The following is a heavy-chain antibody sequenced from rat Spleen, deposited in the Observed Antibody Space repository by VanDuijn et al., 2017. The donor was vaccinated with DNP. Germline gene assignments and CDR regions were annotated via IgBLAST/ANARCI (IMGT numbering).Heavy chain of an antibody. CDR1: GLTFNNYW. J-gene: IGHJ3*01. CDR3: ARGGKGLFSK. D-gene: IGHD3-1*01. CDR2: ITYSGSST. V-gene: IGHV5-31*01. Sequence: EVQLVESGGDLVQPGRSLKLSCVASGLTFNNYWMTWIRQVPGKGLEWVASITYSGSSTYYPDSVKGRFTISRDNAENTLYLQMNSLRSEDTATYYCARGGKGLFSKWGQGTLVTVSS.